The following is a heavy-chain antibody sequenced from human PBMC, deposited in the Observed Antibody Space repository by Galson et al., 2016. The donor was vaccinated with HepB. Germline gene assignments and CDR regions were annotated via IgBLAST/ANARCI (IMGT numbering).Heavy chain of an antibody. D-gene: IGHD5-12*01. CDR1: GFTFSSYA. Sequence: SLRLSCAASGFTFSSYAMSWVRQVPGKGLEWLSALSASSGPTYYADSVKGRFTISRDNTKSTLYLLMNSVRVEDTAIYYCAKDRGYAVTSEFDSWGQGTLVTVSS. CDR2: LSASSGPT. J-gene: IGHJ4*02. CDR3: AKDRGYAVTSEFDS. V-gene: IGHV3-23*01.